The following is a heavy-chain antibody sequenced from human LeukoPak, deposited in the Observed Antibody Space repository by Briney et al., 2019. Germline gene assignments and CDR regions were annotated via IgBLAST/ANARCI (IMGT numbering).Heavy chain of an antibody. CDR1: GFTFSNAW. J-gene: IGHJ5*02. CDR2: IKSKTDGGTT. V-gene: IGHV3-15*01. CDR3: TTDRQEGESWCDP. Sequence: GGSLRLSCAASGFTFSNAWMSWVRQAPGKGLEWVGRIKSKTDGGTTDYAAPVKGRFTISRDDSKNTLYLQMNSLKTEDTAVYYCTTDRQEGESWCDPWGQGTLVTVSS.